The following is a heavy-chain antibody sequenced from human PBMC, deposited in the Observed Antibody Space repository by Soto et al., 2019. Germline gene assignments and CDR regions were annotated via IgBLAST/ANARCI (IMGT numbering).Heavy chain of an antibody. Sequence: QVQLVQSGAEVKKPGSSVKVSCKASGGTFSSYAISWVRQAPGQGLEWMGGIIPIFGTANYAQKFQGRVTITAEESTSTAYRERSSLRSEDTAVYYWAAGGGDGDYGGWFDPWGQGTLVTVSS. CDR3: AAGGGDGDYGGWFDP. D-gene: IGHD4-17*01. CDR1: GGTFSSYA. J-gene: IGHJ5*02. CDR2: IIPIFGTA. V-gene: IGHV1-69*01.